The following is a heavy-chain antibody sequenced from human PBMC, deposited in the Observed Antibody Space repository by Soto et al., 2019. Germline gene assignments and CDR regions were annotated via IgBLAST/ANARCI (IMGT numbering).Heavy chain of an antibody. D-gene: IGHD3-22*01. CDR2: ISSSSSTI. J-gene: IGHJ4*02. CDR3: ARGRQYYYDSSGYPTFDY. CDR1: GFTFSSYS. Sequence: GGSLRLSCAASGFTFSSYSMNWVRQAPGKGLEWVSYISSSSSTIYYADSVKGRFTISRDNAKNSLYLQMNSLRDEDTAVYYCARGRQYYYDSSGYPTFDYWGQGTLVTVSS. V-gene: IGHV3-48*02.